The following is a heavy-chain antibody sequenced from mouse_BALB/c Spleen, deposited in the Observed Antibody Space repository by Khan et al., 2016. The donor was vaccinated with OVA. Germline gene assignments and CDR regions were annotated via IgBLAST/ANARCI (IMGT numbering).Heavy chain of an antibody. CDR1: GYNIKDIY. V-gene: IGHV14-3*02. J-gene: IGHJ2*01. CDR3: RISTMNA. CDR2: TDPANGNT. Sequence: VQLQQSGAELVKPAASLKLSCTASGYNIKDIYIHWVKQRPEKGLERIRRTDPANGNTKYDPKFQGKATITADTSSNTAYLQLSSLTSEDTAVXYCRISTMNAWGQGTTLTVSS.